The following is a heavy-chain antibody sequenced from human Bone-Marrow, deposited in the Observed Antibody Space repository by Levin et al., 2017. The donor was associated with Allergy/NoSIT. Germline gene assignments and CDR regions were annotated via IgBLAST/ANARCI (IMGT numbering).Heavy chain of an antibody. Sequence: SETLSLTCTVSGGSISSYYWSWIRQPPGKGLEWIGYIYNSGSTNYNPSLKSRVTISVDTSKTQFSLKLSSVTAADTAVYYCARVFSSSSGRPIDYWGQGTLVTVSP. CDR3: ARVFSSSSGRPIDY. D-gene: IGHD6-6*01. CDR2: IYNSGST. J-gene: IGHJ4*02. V-gene: IGHV4-59*01. CDR1: GGSISSYY.